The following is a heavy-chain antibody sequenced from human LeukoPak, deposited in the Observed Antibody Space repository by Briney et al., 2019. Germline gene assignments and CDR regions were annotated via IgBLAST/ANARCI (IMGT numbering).Heavy chain of an antibody. J-gene: IGHJ4*02. CDR1: GGSISSYY. Sequence: SETLSLTCTVSGGSISSYYWSWIRQPAGKGLEWIGRIYSSGTTNYNPSLKSRVTMSVDTSKNRFSLELSSVTAADTAVYYCARDFGGTYVAIYWGQGTLVTVSS. V-gene: IGHV4-4*07. D-gene: IGHD3-3*01. CDR2: IYSSGTT. CDR3: ARDFGGTYVAIY.